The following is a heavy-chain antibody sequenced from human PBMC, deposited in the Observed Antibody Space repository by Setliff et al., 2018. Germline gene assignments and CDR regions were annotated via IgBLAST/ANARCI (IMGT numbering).Heavy chain of an antibody. CDR1: GGSISSRSYY. J-gene: IGHJ4*02. V-gene: IGHV4-39*01. CDR3: ARQGGDYYDGSGYYYAPFDY. D-gene: IGHD3-22*01. Sequence: PSETLSLTCTVSGGSISSRSYYWAWIRQPPGKGLECIGCFSESGSTYYSPSLKSRVTISVDTSKNQFSLNLNSVTAADTAVYYCARQGGDYYDGSGYYYAPFDYWGQGILVTVSS. CDR2: FSESGST.